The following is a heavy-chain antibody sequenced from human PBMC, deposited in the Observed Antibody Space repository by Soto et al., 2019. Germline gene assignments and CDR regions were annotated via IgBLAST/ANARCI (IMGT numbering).Heavy chain of an antibody. J-gene: IGHJ4*02. Sequence: QLQLQESGPGLVKPSETLSLTCTVSGDSITSNSYFWAWIRQPPGKGLEWIGSIYYSGTTYYNPSLKSRVTISVDRSKNQFSLKLSSVTAVDTAVYYCARHFSVDHFDYWGQGALVTVSS. CDR1: GDSITSNSYF. D-gene: IGHD3-9*01. CDR3: ARHFSVDHFDY. V-gene: IGHV4-39*01. CDR2: IYYSGTT.